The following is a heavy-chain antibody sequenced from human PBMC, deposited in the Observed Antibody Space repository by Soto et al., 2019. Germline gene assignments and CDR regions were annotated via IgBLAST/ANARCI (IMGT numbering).Heavy chain of an antibody. V-gene: IGHV3-23*01. CDR3: ANVPIPYYYYGMDV. Sequence: PGGSLRLSCAASGFTFSSYAMSWFRQAPGKGLEWVSAISGSGGSTYYADSVKGRFTISRDNSKNTLYLQMNSLRAEDTAVYYCANVPIPYYYYGMDVWGQGTTVTVS. D-gene: IGHD2-2*02. CDR2: ISGSGGST. J-gene: IGHJ6*02. CDR1: GFTFSSYA.